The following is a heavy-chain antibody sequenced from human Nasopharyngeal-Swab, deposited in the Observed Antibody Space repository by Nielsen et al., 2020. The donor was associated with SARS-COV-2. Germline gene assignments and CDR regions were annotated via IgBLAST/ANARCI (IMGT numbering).Heavy chain of an antibody. CDR3: ARDYYYDSSVFDS. J-gene: IGHJ4*02. Sequence: WIRQPPGKGLEWIGEINHSGSTNYNTSLKSRVTISVDTSKNQFSLKLSSVTAADTAVYYCARDYYYDSSVFDSWGQGTLVTVSS. V-gene: IGHV4-34*01. CDR2: INHSGST. D-gene: IGHD3-22*01.